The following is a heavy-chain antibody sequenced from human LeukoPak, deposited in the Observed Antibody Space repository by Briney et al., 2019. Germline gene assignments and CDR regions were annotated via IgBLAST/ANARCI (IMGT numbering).Heavy chain of an antibody. D-gene: IGHD5-12*01. CDR3: ASLEGYSGYDPGVDY. CDR2: IYYSGST. V-gene: IGHV4-39*01. Sequence: SETLSLTCTVSGGSISSSSYYWGWIRQPPGKGLGWIGSIYYSGSTYYNPSLRSRVTVSVDTSKNQFSLKLSSVTAADTAAYYCASLEGYSGYDPGVDYWGQGTLVTVSS. CDR1: GGSISSSSYY. J-gene: IGHJ4*02.